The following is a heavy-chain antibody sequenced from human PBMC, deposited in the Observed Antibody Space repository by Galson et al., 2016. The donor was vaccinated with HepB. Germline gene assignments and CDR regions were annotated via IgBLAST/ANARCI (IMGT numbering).Heavy chain of an antibody. CDR1: GDSVSSNSAA. Sequence: CAISGDSVSSNSAAWNWIRQSPSRGLEWLGRTCYRSKWYNDYAVSVKSRISINPDTSKNQFSLQLSSVTPEDTAVYYCVRHHGAFDSWGQGTLVTVSS. CDR3: VRHHGAFDS. D-gene: IGHD3-10*01. CDR2: TCYRSKWYN. J-gene: IGHJ4*02. V-gene: IGHV6-1*01.